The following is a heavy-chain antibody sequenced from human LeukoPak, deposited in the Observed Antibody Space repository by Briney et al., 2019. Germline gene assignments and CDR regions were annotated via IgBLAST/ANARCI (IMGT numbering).Heavy chain of an antibody. Sequence: ASVKVSCKASGYTFTGYYMHWVRQAPGQGLEWMGWINPNSGGTNYAQKFQGRVTMTRDTSISTAYMELSRLRSDDTAVYYCATTPGYSSSWPLDYWGQGTLVTVSS. CDR2: INPNSGGT. J-gene: IGHJ4*02. CDR3: ATTPGYSSSWPLDY. D-gene: IGHD6-13*01. V-gene: IGHV1-2*02. CDR1: GYTFTGYY.